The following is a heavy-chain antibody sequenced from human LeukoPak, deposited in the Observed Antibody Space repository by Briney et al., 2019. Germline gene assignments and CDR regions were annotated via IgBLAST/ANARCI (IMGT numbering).Heavy chain of an antibody. CDR1: GGSFSGYY. Sequence: PSETLSLTCAVYGGSFSGYYWSWIRQPPGKGLEWIGEINHSGSTNYNPSLKSRVTISVDTSKNQFSLKLSSVTAADTAVYYCARIATLVGAEDYWGQGTLVTVSS. J-gene: IGHJ4*02. V-gene: IGHV4-34*01. CDR3: ARIATLVGAEDY. CDR2: INHSGST. D-gene: IGHD1-26*01.